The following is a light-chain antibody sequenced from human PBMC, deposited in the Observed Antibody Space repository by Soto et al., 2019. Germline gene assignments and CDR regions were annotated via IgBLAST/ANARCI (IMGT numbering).Light chain of an antibody. Sequence: EIVLTQSPGTLSLSPGERATLSCRASQSVSSSYLAWYQQKPGQAPRLLIYGASSRATGIPDRFSGSGSGTDFTLTISRLEPEDFAVYYCQQYGSSPRMFGQGTKVDI. CDR1: QSVSSSY. J-gene: IGKJ1*01. CDR2: GAS. V-gene: IGKV3-20*01. CDR3: QQYGSSPRM.